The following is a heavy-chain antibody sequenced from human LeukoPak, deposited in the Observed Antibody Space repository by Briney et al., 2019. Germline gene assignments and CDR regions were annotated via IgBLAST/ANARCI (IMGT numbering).Heavy chain of an antibody. CDR2: IKQDGSEK. CDR1: GFTFSNYW. CDR3: ARGGSYLSAFDI. J-gene: IGHJ3*02. D-gene: IGHD1-26*01. V-gene: IGHV3-7*03. Sequence: GGSLRLSCAASGFTFSNYWMSWVRQAPGKGLEWVGNIKQDGSEKYYVDSVKGRFTISRDNARNSLYLQMNSLRAEDTAVYYCARGGSYLSAFDIWGQGTMVTVSS.